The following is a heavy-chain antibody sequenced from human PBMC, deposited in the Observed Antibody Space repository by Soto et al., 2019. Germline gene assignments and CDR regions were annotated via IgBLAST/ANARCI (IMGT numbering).Heavy chain of an antibody. CDR3: ARHGNCSGGSCYSEGYYYYYMDV. V-gene: IGHV4-39*01. D-gene: IGHD2-15*01. Sequence: SETLSLTCTVSGGSISSSSYYWGWIRQPPGKGLEWIGSIYYSGSTYYNPSLKSRVTISVDTSKNQFSLKLSSVTAADTAVYYCARHGNCSGGSCYSEGYYYYYMDVWGKGTTVTVSS. CDR2: IYYSGST. CDR1: GGSISSSSYY. J-gene: IGHJ6*03.